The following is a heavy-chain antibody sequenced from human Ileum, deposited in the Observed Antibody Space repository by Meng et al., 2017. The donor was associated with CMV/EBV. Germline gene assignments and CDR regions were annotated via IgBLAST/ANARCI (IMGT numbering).Heavy chain of an antibody. CDR3: TIGYSSWYFG. J-gene: IGHJ4*02. V-gene: IGHV3-15*07. Sequence: SCDASGFTFNNACMNWVRQAPGKGLEWVGRVKPRAEGGAIEYGALVRDRFTISRDDSRSTLYLQMNSLKTEDTAIYYCTIGYSSWYFGWGQGTLVTVSS. CDR2: VKPRAEGGAI. CDR1: GFTFNNAC. D-gene: IGHD6-13*01.